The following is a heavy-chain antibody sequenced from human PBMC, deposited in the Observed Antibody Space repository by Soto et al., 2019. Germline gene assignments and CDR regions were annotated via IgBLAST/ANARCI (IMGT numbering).Heavy chain of an antibody. J-gene: IGHJ6*03. D-gene: IGHD4-4*01. Sequence: EVQVVDSGGGVVRPGGSLRLSCAASGFTFDDHGMAWVRQRPGQGLEWVAGINWNGETTDYADSVKGRFTISRDNANNFLFLQMDSLRAEDTALYHCARAISNWLFYLDVWGKGTTVTFS. V-gene: IGHV3-20*01. CDR3: ARAISNWLFYLDV. CDR1: GFTFDDHG. CDR2: INWNGETT.